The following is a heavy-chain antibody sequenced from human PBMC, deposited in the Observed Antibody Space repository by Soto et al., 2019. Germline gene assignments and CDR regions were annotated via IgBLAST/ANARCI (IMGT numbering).Heavy chain of an antibody. J-gene: IGHJ1*01. CDR2: ISPRFGAT. CDR1: GGTFSRYA. CDR3: AGPPEWTYALDKLVIATCGVF. Sequence: QVQLVQSGAEVKKPGSSEKVSWKASGGTFSRYAISWVRQTPEQGLEWMGGISPRFGATNYAQKFQGRVTITAAQSTSTVYMELSTLSSEDTALYYCAGPPEWTYALDKLVIATCGVFWGHGTLVIVSS. D-gene: IGHD3-9*01. V-gene: IGHV1-69*01.